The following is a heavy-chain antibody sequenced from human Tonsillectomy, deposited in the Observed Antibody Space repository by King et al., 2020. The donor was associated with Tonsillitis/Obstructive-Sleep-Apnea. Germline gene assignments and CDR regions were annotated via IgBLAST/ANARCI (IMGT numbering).Heavy chain of an antibody. Sequence: EVQLVESGGGLVQPGGSLRLSCAASGFTFRDHYMDRGRPAPGKGLAGVGRTRNKANSYTTQYAASVKGRFTLSRDDSKNSLYLQMNSLKTEDTAVYYCARVSRLGPRYFDYWGQGTLVTVSS. D-gene: IGHD6-19*01. CDR1: GFTFRDHY. V-gene: IGHV3-72*01. J-gene: IGHJ4*02. CDR3: ARVSRLGPRYFDY. CDR2: TRNKANSYTT.